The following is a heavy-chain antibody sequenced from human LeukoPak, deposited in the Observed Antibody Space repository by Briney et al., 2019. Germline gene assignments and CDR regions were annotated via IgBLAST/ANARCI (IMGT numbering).Heavy chain of an antibody. J-gene: IGHJ4*02. CDR2: ISSSSSYI. CDR3: ARETWGSERATFDY. D-gene: IGHD7-27*01. Sequence: GGSLRLSCAASGFTFSSYSMNWVRQAPGKGLEWVSSISSSSSYIYYADSVKGRFTISRDNAKNSLYLQMNSLRAEDTAAYYCARETWGSERATFDYWGQGTLVTVSS. V-gene: IGHV3-21*01. CDR1: GFTFSSYS.